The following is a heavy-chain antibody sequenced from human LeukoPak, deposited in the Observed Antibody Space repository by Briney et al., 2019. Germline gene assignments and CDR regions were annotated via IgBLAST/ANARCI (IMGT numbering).Heavy chain of an antibody. Sequence: GGSLRLSCAASGFTFSSYWMSWVRQAPGKGLEWVGNIKQDGSEKYYVASVKGRFTISRDNAKNSVYLQMNSLRAEDTALYYCARMYCSSSTCYTDAFDIWGQGTMVTVSS. CDR1: GFTFSSYW. CDR3: ARMYCSSSTCYTDAFDI. D-gene: IGHD2-2*02. V-gene: IGHV3-7*01. CDR2: IKQDGSEK. J-gene: IGHJ3*02.